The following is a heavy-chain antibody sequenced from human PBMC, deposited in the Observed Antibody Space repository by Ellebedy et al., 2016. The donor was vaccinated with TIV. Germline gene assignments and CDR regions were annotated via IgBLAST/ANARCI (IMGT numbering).Heavy chain of an antibody. CDR1: GFTFSSYG. Sequence: GESLKISXAASGFTFSSYGMHWVRQAPGKGLEWVAVISYDGSNKYYADSVKGRFTISRDNAKNSLYLQMNSLRAEDAALYYCAKAANRGLYSSGWYFDYWGQGTLVTVSS. D-gene: IGHD6-19*01. V-gene: IGHV3-30*18. CDR2: ISYDGSNK. J-gene: IGHJ4*02. CDR3: AKAANRGLYSSGWYFDY.